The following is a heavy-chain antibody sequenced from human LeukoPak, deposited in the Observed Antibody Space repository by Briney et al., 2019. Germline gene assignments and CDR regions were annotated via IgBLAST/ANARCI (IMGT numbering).Heavy chain of an antibody. CDR1: GGSISSGNYY. D-gene: IGHD6-13*01. Sequence: PSETLSLTCTVSGGSISSGNYYWSWIRQHPGKGLEWIGYIYYSGSTYYNPSLKSRVTISVDTSKNQFSLKLSSVTAADTAVYYCARDSRQQLVRRAFDIWGQGTMVTVSS. J-gene: IGHJ3*02. V-gene: IGHV4-31*03. CDR2: IYYSGST. CDR3: ARDSRQQLVRRAFDI.